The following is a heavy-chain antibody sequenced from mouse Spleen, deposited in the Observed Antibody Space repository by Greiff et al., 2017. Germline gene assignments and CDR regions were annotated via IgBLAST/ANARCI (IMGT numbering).Heavy chain of an antibody. J-gene: IGHJ2*01. CDR1: GYTFTSYW. Sequence: QVQLQQPGAELVMPGASVKLSCKASGYTFTSYWMHWVKQRPGQGLEWIGEIDPSDSYTNYNQKFKGKATLTVDKSSSTAYMQLSSLTSEDSAVYYCARRGLLRFLFDYWGQGTTLTVSS. CDR3: ARRGLLRFLFDY. D-gene: IGHD1-1*01. V-gene: IGHV1-69*01. CDR2: IDPSDSYT.